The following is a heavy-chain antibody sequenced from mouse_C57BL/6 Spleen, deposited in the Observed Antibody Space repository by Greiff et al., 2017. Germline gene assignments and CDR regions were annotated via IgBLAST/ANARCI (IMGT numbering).Heavy chain of an antibody. CDR2: INYDGSST. CDR3: ARDKVGRGYFDY. Sequence: EVKLVESEGGLVQPGSSMKLSCTASGFTFSDYYMAWVRQVPEKGLEWVANINYDGSSTYYLDSLKSRFIISRDNAKNILYLQMSSLKSEDTATYYCARDKVGRGYFDYWGQGTTLTVSS. J-gene: IGHJ2*01. V-gene: IGHV5-16*01. D-gene: IGHD4-1*01. CDR1: GFTFSDYY.